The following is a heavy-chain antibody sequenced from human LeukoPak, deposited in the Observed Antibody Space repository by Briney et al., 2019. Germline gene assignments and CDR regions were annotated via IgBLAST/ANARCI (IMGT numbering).Heavy chain of an antibody. V-gene: IGHV1-2*02. CDR1: GYTFTGYY. CDR3: ARDPTGYCTNGVCYIAAYYMDV. Sequence: ASVKVSCKASGYTFTGYYMHWVRQAPGQGLEWMGWINPNSGGTNYAQKFQGRVTMTSDTSISTAYMELSRLRSDDTAVYYCARDPTGYCTNGVCYIAAYYMDVWGKGTTVTVSS. D-gene: IGHD2-8*01. J-gene: IGHJ6*03. CDR2: INPNSGGT.